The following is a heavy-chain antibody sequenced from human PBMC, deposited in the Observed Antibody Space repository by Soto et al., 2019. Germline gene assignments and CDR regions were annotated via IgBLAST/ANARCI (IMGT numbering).Heavy chain of an antibody. CDR2: INTAESNT. V-gene: IGHV1-3*04. J-gene: IGHJ5*01. D-gene: IGHD1-1*01. Sequence: ASVKVSCKASGYTFTSHAMHWVRQAPGQRLEWMGWINTAESNTKYSQKFQDRVILTRDTSTSTAYMELRSLRSEDTAVYYCARDRDNWNDSGWFDSWGQGTLVTVSS. CDR1: GYTFTSHA. CDR3: ARDRDNWNDSGWFDS.